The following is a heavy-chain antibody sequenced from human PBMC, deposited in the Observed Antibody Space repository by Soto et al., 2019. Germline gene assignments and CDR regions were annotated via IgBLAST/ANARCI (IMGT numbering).Heavy chain of an antibody. V-gene: IGHV3-9*01. CDR2: ISWNSGSI. CDR3: AKDTPHENDSSGSCGY. D-gene: IGHD3-22*01. J-gene: IGHJ4*02. CDR1: GFTFDDYA. Sequence: GGSLRLSCAASGFTFDDYAMHWVRQAPGKGLEWVSGISWNSGSIGYAESVRGRFTISRDNAKNSLYLQMNSLRAEDTVLYYCAKDTPHENDSSGSCGYWGEGPLGPVCS.